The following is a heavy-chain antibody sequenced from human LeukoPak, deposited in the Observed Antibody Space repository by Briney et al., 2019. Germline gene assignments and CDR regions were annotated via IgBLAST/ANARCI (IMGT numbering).Heavy chain of an antibody. Sequence: ASVKVSCKASGYTFTSYGISWVRQAPAQGLEWMGWISAYNGNTNYAQKLQGRVTMTTDTSTSTAYMELRSLRSDDTAVYYCARGLGYSSSWYIFDPWGQGTLVTVSS. V-gene: IGHV1-18*01. CDR3: ARGLGYSSSWYIFDP. CDR1: GYTFTSYG. D-gene: IGHD6-13*01. CDR2: ISAYNGNT. J-gene: IGHJ5*02.